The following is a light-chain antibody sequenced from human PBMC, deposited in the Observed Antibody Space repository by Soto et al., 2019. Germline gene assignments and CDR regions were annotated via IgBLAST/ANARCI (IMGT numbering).Light chain of an antibody. CDR3: QQYKTFYS. CDR1: QSISSW. J-gene: IGKJ2*03. V-gene: IGKV1-5*01. Sequence: DIQMTQSPSTLSASVGDRVTMTCRASQSISSWLAWYQQKPGKAPKLLIHDASNLEDGVPSRFSGSGSGTEFTLTISSLQPDDFATYFCQQYKTFYSFGQGTKLEIK. CDR2: DAS.